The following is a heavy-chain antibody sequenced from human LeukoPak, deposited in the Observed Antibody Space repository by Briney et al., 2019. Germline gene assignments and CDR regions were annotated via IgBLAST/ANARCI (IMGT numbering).Heavy chain of an antibody. Sequence: PGGSLRLSCAASGFTFSSYWMHWVRQAPGKGLVWVSRINSDGSSTSYADSEKGRFTISRDNAKNTLYLQMNSLRAEDTAVYYCASSSQYYYDSSDLDYWGQGTLVTVSS. J-gene: IGHJ4*02. V-gene: IGHV3-74*01. CDR3: ASSSQYYYDSSDLDY. D-gene: IGHD3-22*01. CDR1: GFTFSSYW. CDR2: INSDGSST.